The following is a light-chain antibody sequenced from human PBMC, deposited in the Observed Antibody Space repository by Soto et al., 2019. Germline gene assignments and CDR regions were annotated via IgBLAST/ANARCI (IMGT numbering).Light chain of an antibody. CDR1: QSVATN. J-gene: IGKJ5*01. CDR3: QQRSNWPT. Sequence: TQSPATLSVFPGERATLSCRASQSVATNLAWYQQRLGQAPRLLIYDASNRATGIPARFSGSGSGTDFTLTISSLEPEDFAVYYCQQRSNWPTFGQGTRLEIK. V-gene: IGKV3-11*01. CDR2: DAS.